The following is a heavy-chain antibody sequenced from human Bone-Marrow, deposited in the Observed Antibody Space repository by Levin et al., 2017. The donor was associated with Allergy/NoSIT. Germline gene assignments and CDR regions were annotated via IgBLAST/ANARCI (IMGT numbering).Heavy chain of an antibody. D-gene: IGHD5-12*01. CDR2: INPYNGET. CDR3: ARSMVASIRVNYAMDV. V-gene: IGHV1-18*01. CDR1: GYTFISYG. J-gene: IGHJ6*02. Sequence: GASVKVSCEASGYTFISYGISWVRQAPGQGLEWMGWINPYNGETDHAQKFQGRVTMTTDTFRDTVDMELRGLRSDDTAVYYCARSMVASIRVNYAMDVWGQGTTVTVSS.